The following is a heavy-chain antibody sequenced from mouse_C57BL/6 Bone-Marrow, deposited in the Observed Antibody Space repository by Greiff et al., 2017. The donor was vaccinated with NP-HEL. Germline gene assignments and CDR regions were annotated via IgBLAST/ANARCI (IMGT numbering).Heavy chain of an antibody. Sequence: QVQLQQSGAELVRPGTSVKMSCKASGYTFTNYWIGWAKQRPGHGLEWIGDIYPGGGSTNYNEKFTGKATLTADKSSSTAYMQFSSLTSEDSAIYYCARRREYDYLYAMDYWGQGTSVTVSS. CDR2: IYPGGGST. D-gene: IGHD2-4*01. J-gene: IGHJ4*01. V-gene: IGHV1-63*01. CDR3: ARRREYDYLYAMDY. CDR1: GYTFTNYW.